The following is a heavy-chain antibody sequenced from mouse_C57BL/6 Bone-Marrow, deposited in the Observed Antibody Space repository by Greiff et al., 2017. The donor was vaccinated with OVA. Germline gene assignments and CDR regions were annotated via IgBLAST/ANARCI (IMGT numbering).Heavy chain of an antibody. V-gene: IGHV1-76*01. CDR3: ARGGLRHGFAY. D-gene: IGHD2-4*01. CDR2: IYPGSGNT. CDR1: GYTFTDYY. Sequence: VQLQQSGAELVRPGASVKLSCKASGYTFTDYYINWVKQRPGQGLEWIARIYPGSGNTYYNEKFKGKATLTAEKSSSTAYMQLSSLTSEDSAVYFCARGGLRHGFAYWGQGTLVTVSA. J-gene: IGHJ3*01.